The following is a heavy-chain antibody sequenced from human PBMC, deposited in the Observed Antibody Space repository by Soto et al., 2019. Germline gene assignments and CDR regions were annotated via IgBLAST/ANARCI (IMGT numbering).Heavy chain of an antibody. V-gene: IGHV4-59*01. CDR2: IYYSGST. CDR1: DGSISDDY. D-gene: IGHD3-16*01. CDR3: ARGGRKLAS. Sequence: QVQLQESGPGLVKPSETLSLTCTVSDGSISDDYWSWIRQPPGKGLQWIGYIYYSGSTNYNPSLTRRVTKSVDTSKIQFSLKLTSVTAADTAVYYCARGGRKLASWGQGTLVTVSS. J-gene: IGHJ4*02.